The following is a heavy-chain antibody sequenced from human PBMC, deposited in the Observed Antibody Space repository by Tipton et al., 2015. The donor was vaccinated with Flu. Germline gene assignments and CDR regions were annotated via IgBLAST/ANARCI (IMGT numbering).Heavy chain of an antibody. CDR3: ARDYPASQWFGGSNWFDP. CDR2: IYTSGST. D-gene: IGHD3-10*01. Sequence: TLSLTCTVSGGSISSGSYYWSWIRQPAGKGLEWIGRIYTSGSTNYNPSLKSRVTMSVDTSKNQFSLKLSSVTAADTAVYYCARDYPASQWFGGSNWFDPWGQGTLVTVSS. CDR1: GGSISSGSYY. V-gene: IGHV4-61*02. J-gene: IGHJ5*02.